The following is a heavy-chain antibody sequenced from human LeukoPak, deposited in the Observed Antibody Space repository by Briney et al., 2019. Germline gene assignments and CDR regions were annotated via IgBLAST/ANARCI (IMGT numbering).Heavy chain of an antibody. CDR3: ARSKYRSGWYDPNWYFDL. CDR1: GFTFSGYG. V-gene: IGHV3-33*01. CDR2: IWYDGSNK. D-gene: IGHD6-19*01. Sequence: GGSLRLSCAASGFTFSGYGMHWVRRAPGKGLEWVAVIWYDGSNKYYADSVKGRFTISRDNSKNTLYLQMNSLRAEDTAVYYCARSKYRSGWYDPNWYFDLWGRGTLVTVSS. J-gene: IGHJ2*01.